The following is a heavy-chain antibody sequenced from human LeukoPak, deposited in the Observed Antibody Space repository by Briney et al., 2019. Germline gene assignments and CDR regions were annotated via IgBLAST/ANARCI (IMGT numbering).Heavy chain of an antibody. V-gene: IGHV4-39*01. D-gene: IGHD3-22*01. CDR2: IYYSGST. CDR3: ARTLYYYDSSGYYQAFDI. J-gene: IGHJ3*02. CDR1: GGSISSGDYY. Sequence: SQTLSLTCTVSGGSISSGDYYWGWIRQPPGKGLEWIGSIYYSGSTYYNPSLKSRVTISVDTSKNQFSLKLSSVTAADTAVYYCARTLYYYDSSGYYQAFDIWGQGTMVTVSS.